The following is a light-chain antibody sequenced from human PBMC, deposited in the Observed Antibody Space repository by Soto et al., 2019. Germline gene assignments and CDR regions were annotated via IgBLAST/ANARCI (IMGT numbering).Light chain of an antibody. J-gene: IGLJ3*02. CDR2: EVY. CDR3: ISYIPSTTTHWV. V-gene: IGLV2-14*01. CDR1: NSDVGGYDR. Sequence: QSALTQPASVSGSPGQSITISCTGTNSDVGGYDRVSWYQHHPGKAPKLLIFEVYNRPSGISDRFSGSKSGDTASLTNSGLQAEDEADYYCISYIPSTTTHWVFGGGTKLTVL.